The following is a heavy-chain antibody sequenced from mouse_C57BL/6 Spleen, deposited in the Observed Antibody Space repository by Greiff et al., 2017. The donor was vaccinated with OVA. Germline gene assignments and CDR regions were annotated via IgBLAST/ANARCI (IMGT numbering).Heavy chain of an antibody. CDR3: AKDDYEYYFDY. CDR1: GYTFTSYW. V-gene: IGHV1-53*01. J-gene: IGHJ2*01. D-gene: IGHD2-4*01. Sequence: QVHVKQPGTELVKPGASVKLSCKASGYTFTSYWMHWVKQRPGQGLEWIGNINPSNGGTNYNEKFKSKATLTVDKSSSTAYMQLSSLTSEDSAVYYCAKDDYEYYFDYWGQGTTLTVSS. CDR2: INPSNGGT.